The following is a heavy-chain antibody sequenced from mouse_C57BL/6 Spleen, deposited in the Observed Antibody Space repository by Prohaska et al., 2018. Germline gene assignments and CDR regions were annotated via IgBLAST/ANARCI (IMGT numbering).Heavy chain of an antibody. CDR3: ARSGSLTGHFDY. Sequence: GMATLTADKSSSTAYMELRSLTSEDSAVYFCARSGSLTGHFDYWGQGTTLTVSA. V-gene: IGHV1-81*01. J-gene: IGHJ2*01. D-gene: IGHD4-1*01.